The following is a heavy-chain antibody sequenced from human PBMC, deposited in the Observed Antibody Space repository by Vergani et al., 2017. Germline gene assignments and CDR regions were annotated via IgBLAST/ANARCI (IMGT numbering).Heavy chain of an antibody. D-gene: IGHD1-7*01. Sequence: QVQLVESGGGVVQPGKSLRLSCAASGSNVRNSGLHWVRPAPGKGLEWVAAVSFDGRDKYYGDSVRGRFTISRDNSNNMLYLQMNSLRDEDTAIYYCAKGTAVAHQHIEYWGQGTLVTDSS. V-gene: IGHV3-30*18. CDR1: GSNVRNSG. CDR2: VSFDGRDK. CDR3: AKGTAVAHQHIEY. J-gene: IGHJ4*02.